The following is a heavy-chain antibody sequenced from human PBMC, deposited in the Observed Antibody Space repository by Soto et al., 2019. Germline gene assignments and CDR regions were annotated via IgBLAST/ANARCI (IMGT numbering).Heavy chain of an antibody. Sequence: EVQLVESGGGLVQPGGSLRLSCAASGFTFSDHYMDWVRQAPGKGLEWVGRTRDKAHSYTTEYAASVKGRFSISRDDSKNSLSLQMNILQTGDTAVYYCVRARSSSGWYYFHLWGQGTLVTVSS. CDR2: TRDKAHSYTT. D-gene: IGHD6-25*01. V-gene: IGHV3-72*01. CDR3: VRARSSSGWYYFHL. J-gene: IGHJ4*02. CDR1: GFTFSDHY.